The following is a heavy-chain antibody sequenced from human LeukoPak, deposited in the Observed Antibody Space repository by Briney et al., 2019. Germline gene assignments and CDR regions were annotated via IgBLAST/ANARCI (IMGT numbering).Heavy chain of an antibody. Sequence: ASVKVSCKASGYTFTSYYMHWVRQAPGQGLEWMGIINPSGGSTSYAQKFQGRVTMTRDTSTSTVYMELSSLRSEHTAVYYCARVSLPVSSGYYYAEFDYWGQGTLVTVSS. V-gene: IGHV1-46*01. CDR2: INPSGGST. CDR3: ARVSLPVSSGYYYAEFDY. J-gene: IGHJ4*02. D-gene: IGHD3-22*01. CDR1: GYTFTSYY.